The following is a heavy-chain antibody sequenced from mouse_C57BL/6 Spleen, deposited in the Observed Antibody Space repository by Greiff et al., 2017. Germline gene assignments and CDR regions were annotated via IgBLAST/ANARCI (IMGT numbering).Heavy chain of an antibody. D-gene: IGHD1-1*01. J-gene: IGHJ2*01. CDR1: GYTFTSYW. CDR3: AREGNYYGSSPYFDY. Sequence: QVQLQQPGTELVKPGASVKLSCKASGYTFTSYWMHWVKQRPGQGLEWIGNINPSNGGTNYNEKFKSKATLTVDKSSSTAYMQLSSLTSEDSAVYYGAREGNYYGSSPYFDYWGQGTTLTVSS. CDR2: INPSNGGT. V-gene: IGHV1-53*01.